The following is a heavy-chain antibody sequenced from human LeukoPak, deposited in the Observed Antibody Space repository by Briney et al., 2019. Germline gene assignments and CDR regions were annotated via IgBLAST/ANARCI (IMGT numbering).Heavy chain of an antibody. Sequence: SETLSLTCTVSGGSIRSYYWSWIRQPPGKGLEWIGYIYYSGSTNYNPSLKSRVTISVDTSKNQFSLKLSSVTAADTAVYYCARDAPEMGYYYGSGGLGDYGMDVWGQGTTVTVSS. CDR3: ARDAPEMGYYYGSGGLGDYGMDV. J-gene: IGHJ6*02. CDR2: IYYSGST. D-gene: IGHD3-10*01. V-gene: IGHV4-59*12. CDR1: GGSIRSYY.